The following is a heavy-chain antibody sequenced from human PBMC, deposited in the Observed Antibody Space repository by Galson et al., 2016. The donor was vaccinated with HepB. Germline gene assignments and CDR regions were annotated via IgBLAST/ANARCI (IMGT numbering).Heavy chain of an antibody. V-gene: IGHV4-61*02. CDR3: ARDQDGYNPYFYYYYVDV. D-gene: IGHD5-24*01. J-gene: IGHJ6*03. Sequence: TLSLTCTVSGGSISSGDYYWSWIRHPAGKGLEWIGRIYSSGSTHYNPSLKSRVTISVEPSKNQFSLKLNSVTAADTAVYCCARDQDGYNPYFYYYYVDVWGKGTTVTVSS. CDR2: IYSSGST. CDR1: GGSISSGDYY.